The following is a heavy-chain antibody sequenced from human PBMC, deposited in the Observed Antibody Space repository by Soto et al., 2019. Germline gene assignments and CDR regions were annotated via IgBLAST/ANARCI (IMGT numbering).Heavy chain of an antibody. J-gene: IGHJ6*02. V-gene: IGHV1-2*02. CDR2: INPNSGGT. CDR3: ARDQSPSSGWPGMDV. D-gene: IGHD6-19*01. CDR1: GYTFTDYY. Sequence: QVQLVQSGAEVSKPGASVKVSCKASGYTFTDYYMHWVRQAPGQGLEWMGWINPNSGGTNYAPKFPGRVTMTRGTTISTAYTELNRLISDGTAVYYCARDQSPSSGWPGMDVWGQGTTVTVSS.